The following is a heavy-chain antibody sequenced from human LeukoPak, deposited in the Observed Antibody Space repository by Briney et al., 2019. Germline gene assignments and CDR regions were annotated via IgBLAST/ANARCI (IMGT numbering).Heavy chain of an antibody. D-gene: IGHD5-18*01. Sequence: PSETLSLTCTVSGGSISSSSYYWGWIRQPPGQGLEWIGSIYYGGSTYYNPSLKSRVTMSVDTSKNHFSLSLSSVTAADTAVNYCARALGNTAMVHFDYWGQGTLVTVSS. J-gene: IGHJ4*02. CDR1: GGSISSSSYY. CDR3: ARALGNTAMVHFDY. V-gene: IGHV4-39*02. CDR2: IYYGGST.